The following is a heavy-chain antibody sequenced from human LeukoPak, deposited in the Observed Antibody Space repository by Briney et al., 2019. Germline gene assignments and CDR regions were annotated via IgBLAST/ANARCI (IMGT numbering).Heavy chain of an antibody. CDR2: ISAYNGNT. D-gene: IGHD6-19*01. J-gene: IGHJ4*02. CDR1: GYTFTSYG. V-gene: IGHV1-18*04. CDR3: ARYNGYSSGWYVPNPTFDY. Sequence: GASVKVSCKASGYTFTSYGISWVRQAPGQGLGWMGWISAYNGNTNYAQKLQGRVTMTTDTSTSTAYMELRSLRSDDTAVYYCARYNGYSSGWYVPNPTFDYWGQGTLVTVSS.